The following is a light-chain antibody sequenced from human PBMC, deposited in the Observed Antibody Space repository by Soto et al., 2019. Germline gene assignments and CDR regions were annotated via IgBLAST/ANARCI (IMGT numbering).Light chain of an antibody. CDR2: GAS. V-gene: IGKV3D-20*02. J-gene: IGKJ5*01. Sequence: EIEWTQSPVTLSLYSGYRSTLSCMASQSVSSTHLAWYHQKPGQAPRLLIYGASNRATGIPARFSGSGSGTDITLTISRLETEDFAVYYCQQRSNWITFRQGTRLEIK. CDR1: QSVSSTH. CDR3: QQRSNWIT.